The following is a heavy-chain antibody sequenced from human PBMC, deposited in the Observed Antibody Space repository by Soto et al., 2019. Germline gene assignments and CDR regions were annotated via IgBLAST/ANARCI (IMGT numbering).Heavy chain of an antibody. V-gene: IGHV3-74*01. CDR2: IDPYETGI. D-gene: IGHD2-15*01. CDR3: ARDRGIVVVVAATSWPDY. CDR1: GFAISSYR. J-gene: IGHJ4*02. Sequence: AGFAISSYRMHWVRQAPGKGLVWVSRIDPYETGISYADSVKGRFTISRVNSKNTLYLQMNSLRAEDTAVYYCARDRGIVVVVAATSWPDYWGQGTLVTVSS.